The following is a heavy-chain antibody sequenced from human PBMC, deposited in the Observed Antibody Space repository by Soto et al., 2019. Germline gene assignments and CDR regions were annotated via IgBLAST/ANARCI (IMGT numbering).Heavy chain of an antibody. CDR3: AKWYYDYVWGSYRRDMYYFDY. J-gene: IGHJ4*02. Sequence: QVQLVESGGGVVQPGRSLRLSCAASGFTFSSYGMHWVRQAPGKGLEWVAVIWYDGSNKYYADSVKGRFTISRDNSKNTLYLQMNSLRAEDTAVYYCAKWYYDYVWGSYRRDMYYFDYWGQGTLVTVSS. CDR1: GFTFSSYG. V-gene: IGHV3-33*06. D-gene: IGHD3-16*02. CDR2: IWYDGSNK.